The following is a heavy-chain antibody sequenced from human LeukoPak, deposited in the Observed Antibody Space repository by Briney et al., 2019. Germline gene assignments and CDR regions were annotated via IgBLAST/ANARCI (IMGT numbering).Heavy chain of an antibody. Sequence: EASVKVPCKASGGTFSSYAISWVRQAPGQGLEWMGRIIPILAIANYAQKFQGRVTITADKSTSTAYMELSSLRSEDTAVYYCARDGRDRIQPKGYYYYGMDVWGQGTTVTVSS. J-gene: IGHJ6*02. D-gene: IGHD5-18*01. CDR2: IIPILAIA. CDR3: ARDGRDRIQPKGYYYYGMDV. CDR1: GGTFSSYA. V-gene: IGHV1-69*04.